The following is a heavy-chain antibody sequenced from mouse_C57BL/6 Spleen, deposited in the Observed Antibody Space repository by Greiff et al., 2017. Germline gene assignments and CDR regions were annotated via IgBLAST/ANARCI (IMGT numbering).Heavy chain of an antibody. V-gene: IGHV1-55*01. CDR1: GYTFTSYW. CDR2: IYHGSGST. CDR3: ARPDGYSEGYYFDY. Sequence: QVQLQQPGAELVKPGASVKMSCKASGYTFTSYWITWVKQRPGQGLEWIGDIYHGSGSTNYNEKFKSKATLTVDTSSSTAYMQLSSLTSEDSAVYYCARPDGYSEGYYFDYWGQGTTLTVSS. D-gene: IGHD2-3*01. J-gene: IGHJ2*01.